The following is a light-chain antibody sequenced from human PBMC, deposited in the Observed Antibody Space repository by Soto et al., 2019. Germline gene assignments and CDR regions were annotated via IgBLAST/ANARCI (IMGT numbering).Light chain of an antibody. J-gene: IGKJ1*01. CDR3: QQYGNSPRT. Sequence: EIVLTQSPDTLSLSPGERATLSCRASQNIYSTYLAWYQQKPGQAPRLLIYGASSRATGIPDRFSGSGSGTDFTLTINRLEPEDFGVYYCQQYGNSPRTFGQGTKVEIK. CDR2: GAS. CDR1: QNIYSTY. V-gene: IGKV3-20*01.